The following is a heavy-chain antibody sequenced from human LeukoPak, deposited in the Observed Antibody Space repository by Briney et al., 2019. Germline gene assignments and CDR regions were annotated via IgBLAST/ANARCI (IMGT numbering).Heavy chain of an antibody. Sequence: SETLSLNCTVSGGSISSGDYYWSWIRQPPGKGLEWIGYIYYSGSTYYNPSLKSRVTISVDTSKNQFSLKLSSVTAADTAVYYCARGSVTTTWYWGQGTLVTVSS. CDR3: ARGSVTTTWY. CDR2: IYYSGST. D-gene: IGHD4-11*01. V-gene: IGHV4-30-4*01. J-gene: IGHJ4*02. CDR1: GGSISSGDYY.